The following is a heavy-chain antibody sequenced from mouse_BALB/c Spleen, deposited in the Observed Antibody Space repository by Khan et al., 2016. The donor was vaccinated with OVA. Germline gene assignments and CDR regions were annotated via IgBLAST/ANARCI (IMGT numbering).Heavy chain of an antibody. CDR3: ARREKYGYDPSWFAY. J-gene: IGHJ3*01. CDR2: INPSDSET. V-gene: IGHV1-61*01. Sequence: QVQLQLPGAELVRPGASVKLSCKASGYTFTSYWMNWVRQRPGQGLDWIGKINPSDSETHYNQMFKDKATLTVDKSSGTAYMQLSSLTSEDSAVYYCARREKYGYDPSWFAYWGQGTLVTVSA. D-gene: IGHD2-2*01. CDR1: GYTFTSYW.